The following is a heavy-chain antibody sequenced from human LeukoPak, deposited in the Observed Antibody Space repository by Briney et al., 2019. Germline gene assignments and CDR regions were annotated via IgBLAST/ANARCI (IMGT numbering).Heavy chain of an antibody. CDR2: IYYTGST. CDR3: ARDNYDSSGYYEHALDL. V-gene: IGHV4-30-4*01. D-gene: IGHD3-22*01. CDR1: GGSISSGDYY. Sequence: SETLSLTCTVSGGSISSGDYYWTWIRQPPGKGLEWIAYIYYTGSTYYNPSLKSRVTISVDTSKNQFSLKMTSLTAADTAVYYCARDNYDSSGYYEHALDLWGQGTMVNVSS. J-gene: IGHJ3*01.